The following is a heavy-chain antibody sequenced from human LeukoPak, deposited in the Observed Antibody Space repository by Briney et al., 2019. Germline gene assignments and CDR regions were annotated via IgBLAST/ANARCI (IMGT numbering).Heavy chain of an antibody. J-gene: IGHJ4*02. CDR2: INPNSGGT. Sequence: GASVKVSCKSSGYNFIAYYMHWVRQAPGQGLEWMGFINPNSGGTNYAQKFQGRVTMTRDTSISTAYMELSRLRSDDTAVYYCARVGVREDYYDSSGYYYFDYWGQGTLVTVSS. D-gene: IGHD3-22*01. CDR3: ARVGVREDYYDSSGYYYFDY. CDR1: GYNFIAYY. V-gene: IGHV1-2*02.